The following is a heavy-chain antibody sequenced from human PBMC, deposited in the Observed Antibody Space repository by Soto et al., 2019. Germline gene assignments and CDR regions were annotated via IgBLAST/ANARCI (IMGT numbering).Heavy chain of an antibody. CDR2: ISSSSSYI. Sequence: SGGSLRLSCAASGFTFSSYSMNWVRQAPGKGLEWVSSISSSSSYIYYADSVKGRFTISRDNAKNSLYLQMNSLRAEDTAVYYCARDYAPITLGGMDVWGQGTTVTVSS. CDR1: GFTFSSYS. V-gene: IGHV3-21*01. CDR3: ARDYAPITLGGMDV. J-gene: IGHJ6*02. D-gene: IGHD5-12*01.